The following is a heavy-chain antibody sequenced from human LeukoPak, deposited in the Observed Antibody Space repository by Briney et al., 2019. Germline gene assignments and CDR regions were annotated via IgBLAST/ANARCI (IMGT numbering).Heavy chain of an antibody. J-gene: IGHJ4*02. CDR3: AKDRGGWSGGLDY. Sequence: GGSLRLSCAASGLPFSSYGMSWVRQAPGKGLQWVSGISGSGGSTYYADSVKGRFTISRDNSKNTLYLQMNSLRAEDTAVYYCAKDRGGWSGGLDYWGQGTPVTVSS. CDR1: GLPFSSYG. V-gene: IGHV3-23*01. D-gene: IGHD6-19*01. CDR2: ISGSGGST.